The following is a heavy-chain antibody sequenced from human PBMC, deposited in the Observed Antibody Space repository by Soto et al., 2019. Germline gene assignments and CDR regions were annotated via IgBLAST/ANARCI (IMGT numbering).Heavy chain of an antibody. CDR2: IYHSGST. D-gene: IGHD3-16*02. Sequence: SETLSLTCAVSGGSISSGGYSWSWIRQPPGKGLEWIGYIYHSGSTYYNPSLKSRVTISVDRSKNQFSLKLSSVTAADTAVYYCARGGLSVDYYYYGMDVWGQGTTVTVSS. V-gene: IGHV4-30-2*01. J-gene: IGHJ6*02. CDR1: GGSISSGGYS. CDR3: ARGGLSVDYYYYGMDV.